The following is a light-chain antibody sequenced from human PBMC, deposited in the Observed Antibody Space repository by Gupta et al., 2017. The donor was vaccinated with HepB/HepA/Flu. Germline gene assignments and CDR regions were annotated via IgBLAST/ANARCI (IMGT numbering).Light chain of an antibody. CDR1: QSLLHSNGYNY. J-gene: IGKJ4*01. CDR2: LGS. V-gene: IGKV2-28*01. Sequence: DIVMTQSPLSLPVNPGEPASISCRSSQSLLHSNGYNYLDWYLQKPGQSPQLLIYLGSNRASGVPDRFSGSGSGTEFTLNISRVEAEDVGVYYCKQARKSLFTFGGGTKVEIK. CDR3: KQARKSLFT.